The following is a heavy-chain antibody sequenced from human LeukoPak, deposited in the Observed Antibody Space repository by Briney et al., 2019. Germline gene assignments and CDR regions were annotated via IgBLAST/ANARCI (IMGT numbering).Heavy chain of an antibody. D-gene: IGHD2-15*01. CDR1: GFTFSSYW. V-gene: IGHV3-7*01. Sequence: GGSLRLSCAASGFTFSSYWMSWVRQAPGKGLEWVANIKQDGSEKYYVDSVKGRFTISRDNAKNSLYLQMNSLRAEDTAVYYCARDIQPLGYCSGGSCYSYYYGMDVWGQGTTVTVSS. CDR2: IKQDGSEK. J-gene: IGHJ6*02. CDR3: ARDIQPLGYCSGGSCYSYYYGMDV.